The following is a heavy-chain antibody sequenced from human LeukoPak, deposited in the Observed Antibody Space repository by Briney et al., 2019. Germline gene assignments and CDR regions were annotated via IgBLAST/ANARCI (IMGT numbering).Heavy chain of an antibody. CDR2: ISGSGGST. CDR3: AKWSHDYVWGTDY. V-gene: IGHV3-23*01. D-gene: IGHD3-16*01. Sequence: GGSLRLSCAASGFTFSSYAVSWGRQAPGMGLGWVSAISGSGGSTYYADSVKGRFTISRDNSKNTLYLQMNSLRAEDAAVYYCAKWSHDYVWGTDYWGQGTLVTVSS. J-gene: IGHJ4*02. CDR1: GFTFSSYA.